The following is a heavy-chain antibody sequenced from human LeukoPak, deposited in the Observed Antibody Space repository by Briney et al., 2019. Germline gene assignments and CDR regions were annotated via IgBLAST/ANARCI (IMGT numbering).Heavy chain of an antibody. V-gene: IGHV1-2*04. J-gene: IGHJ4*02. CDR1: GYTFTGYY. D-gene: IGHD6-13*01. CDR3: ARGTQLVPFDY. CDR2: INPNSGGT. Sequence: ASVKVSCKASGYTFTGYYMHWVRQAPGQGLEWMGWINPNSGGTNYAQKFQGWVTMTRDTSISTAYMEPSRLRSDDTAAYYCARGTQLVPFDYWGQGTLVTVSS.